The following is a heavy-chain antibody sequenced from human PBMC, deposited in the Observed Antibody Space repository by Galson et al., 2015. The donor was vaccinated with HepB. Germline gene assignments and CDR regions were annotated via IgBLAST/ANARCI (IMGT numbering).Heavy chain of an antibody. J-gene: IGHJ4*02. CDR3: ARLYDFWSGYLDY. V-gene: IGHV5-51*03. Sequence: QSGAEVKKPGESLKTSCKGSGYSFTTYWIGWVRQMPGKGLEWMGTIYPGDTDTRYSPSFQGQVTISADKSISTAYLQWSSLKASDTALHYCARLYDFWSGYLDYWGQGTLVTASS. D-gene: IGHD3-3*01. CDR2: IYPGDTDT. CDR1: GYSFTTYW.